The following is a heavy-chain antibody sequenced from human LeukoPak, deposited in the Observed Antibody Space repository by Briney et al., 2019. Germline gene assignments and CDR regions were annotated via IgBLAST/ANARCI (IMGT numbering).Heavy chain of an antibody. J-gene: IGHJ3*02. CDR3: ARGVLRFLEWMEADAFDI. D-gene: IGHD3-3*01. CDR2: INPNSGGT. CDR1: GYTFTGYY. Sequence: AAVKVSCKASGYTFTGYYMHWVRQAPGQGLEWMGWINPNSGGTNYAQKFQGRVTMTRDTSISTAYMELSRLRSDDTAVYYCARGVLRFLEWMEADAFDIWGQGTMVTVSS. V-gene: IGHV1-2*02.